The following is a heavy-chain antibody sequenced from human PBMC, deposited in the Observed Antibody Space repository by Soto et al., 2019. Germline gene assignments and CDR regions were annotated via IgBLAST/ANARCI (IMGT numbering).Heavy chain of an antibody. CDR2: ISKDGNRK. CDR1: GFTFSSYA. CDR3: ARDTQGSYCDIDD. D-gene: IGHD3-10*01. V-gene: IGHV3-30-3*01. Sequence: PGGSLRLSCGASGFTFSSYAIHWVRQAPGKGLEWVTIISKDGNRKHYADSVKGRFTLSRDNSKNTLFLQMNSLRAEDRAVYYCARDTQGSYCDIDDWGQGTPVTVSS. J-gene: IGHJ4*02.